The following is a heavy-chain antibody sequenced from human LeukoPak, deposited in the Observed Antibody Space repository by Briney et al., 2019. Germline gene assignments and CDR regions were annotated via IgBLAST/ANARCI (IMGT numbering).Heavy chain of an antibody. J-gene: IGHJ4*02. D-gene: IGHD1-26*01. CDR1: GGSISSGGYY. Sequence: SQTLSLTCTVPGGSISSGGYYWSWIRQHPGKGLEWIGYIYYSGSTYYNPSLKSRVTISVGTSKNQFSLKLSSVTAADTAVYYCASLSGSYYDYWGQGTLVTVSS. V-gene: IGHV4-31*03. CDR2: IYYSGST. CDR3: ASLSGSYYDY.